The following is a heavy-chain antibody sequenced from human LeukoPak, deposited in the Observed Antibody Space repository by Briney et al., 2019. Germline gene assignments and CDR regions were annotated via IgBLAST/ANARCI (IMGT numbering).Heavy chain of an antibody. Sequence: GGSLRLSCAASGFTFSGYWMHGVGHAPGKGLGWVSRINIDGSSTSYADSVKGRFTISRDNAKNTLYLQMNSLRAEDTAVYYCARDQPVYCSSTSCYGYEGYYYYGMDVWGKGTTVTVSS. CDR2: INIDGSST. CDR1: GFTFSGYW. D-gene: IGHD2-2*01. CDR3: ARDQPVYCSSTSCYGYEGYYYYGMDV. V-gene: IGHV3-74*01. J-gene: IGHJ6*04.